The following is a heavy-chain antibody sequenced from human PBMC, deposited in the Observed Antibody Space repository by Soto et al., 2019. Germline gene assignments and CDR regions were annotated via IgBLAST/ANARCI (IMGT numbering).Heavy chain of an antibody. CDR1: GGSISSRSYY. J-gene: IGHJ5*02. CDR3: ASAIMTTVTTGWFDP. V-gene: IGHV4-39*01. D-gene: IGHD4-17*01. Sequence: QLQLQESGPGLVKPSETLSLTCTVSGGSISSRSYYWGWIRQPPGKGLEWIGSIYYSGSTYYNPSLKSRVTISVDTSKNQFSLKLSSVTAADTAVYYCASAIMTTVTTGWFDPWGQGTLVTVSS. CDR2: IYYSGST.